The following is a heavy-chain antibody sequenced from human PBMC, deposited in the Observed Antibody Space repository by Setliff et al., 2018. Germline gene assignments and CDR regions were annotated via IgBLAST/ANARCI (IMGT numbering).Heavy chain of an antibody. D-gene: IGHD3-10*01. CDR3: ASYYYGSGSSYIPPHFDY. J-gene: IGHJ4*02. V-gene: IGHV3-21*01. Sequence: PGGSLRLSCTASGFTFGHYNMNWVRQAPGKGLEWVSSISDTTNFIYYADSVKGRFTISRDTAKNSLYLQMNSLRAEDSAVYYCASYYYGSGSSYIPPHFDYLGQGTLVTVSS. CDR2: ISDTTNFI. CDR1: GFTFGHYN.